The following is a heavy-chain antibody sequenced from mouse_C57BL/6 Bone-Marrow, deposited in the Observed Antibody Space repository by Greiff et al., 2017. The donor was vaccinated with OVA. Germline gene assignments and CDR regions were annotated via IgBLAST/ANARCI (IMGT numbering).Heavy chain of an antibody. J-gene: IGHJ2*01. CDR3: ARPLYYGSSYDYFDY. Sequence: EVKLEESGGGLVKPGGSLKLSCAASGFTFSDYGMHWVRQAPEKGLEWVAYISSGSSTIYYADTVKGRFTISSDNAKNTLFLQMTSLRSDDKAMYYCARPLYYGSSYDYFDYWGQGTTLTVSS. CDR2: ISSGSSTI. CDR1: GFTFSDYG. V-gene: IGHV5-17*01. D-gene: IGHD1-1*01.